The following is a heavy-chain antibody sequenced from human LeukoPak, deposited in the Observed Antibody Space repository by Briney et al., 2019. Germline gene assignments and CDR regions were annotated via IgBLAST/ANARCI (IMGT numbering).Heavy chain of an antibody. CDR3: ARDGVDSSGWDWPWTYYYYYGMDV. J-gene: IGHJ6*02. D-gene: IGHD6-19*01. V-gene: IGHV1-69*13. Sequence: ASVKVSCKASGGTFSSYAISWVRQAPGQGLEWMGGIIPIFGTANYAQKFQGRVTITADESTSTAYMELSSLRSEDTAVYYCARDGVDSSGWDWPWTYYYYYGMDVWGQGTTVTVSS. CDR2: IIPIFGTA. CDR1: GGTFSSYA.